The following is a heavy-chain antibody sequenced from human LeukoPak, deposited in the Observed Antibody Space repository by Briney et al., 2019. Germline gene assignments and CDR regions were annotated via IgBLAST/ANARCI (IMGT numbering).Heavy chain of an antibody. Sequence: ASVKVSCKASGYTFTGYYMHWVRQAPGQGLEWMGWINPNSGGTNYAQKFQGRVTMTRDTSISTAYMELSRLRSDDTAVYYCARALERAGDYNSYRDVWVKGTTVSVSS. CDR3: ARALERAGDYNSYRDV. CDR1: GYTFTGYY. J-gene: IGHJ6*03. D-gene: IGHD1-1*01. V-gene: IGHV1-2*02. CDR2: INPNSGGT.